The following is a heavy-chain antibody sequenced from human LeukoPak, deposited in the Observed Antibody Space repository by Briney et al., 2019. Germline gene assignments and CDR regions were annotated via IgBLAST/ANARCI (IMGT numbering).Heavy chain of an antibody. CDR2: ISWNSGSI. V-gene: IGHV3-9*01. CDR3: ARGQNRRTLDWFDP. J-gene: IGHJ5*02. Sequence: GRSLRLSCAASGFTFDDYAMHWVRQAPGKGLEWVSGISWNSGSIGYADSVKGRFTISRDNAKNSLYLQMNSLRAEDTAVYYCARGQNRRTLDWFDPWGQGTLVTVSS. D-gene: IGHD1-14*01. CDR1: GFTFDDYA.